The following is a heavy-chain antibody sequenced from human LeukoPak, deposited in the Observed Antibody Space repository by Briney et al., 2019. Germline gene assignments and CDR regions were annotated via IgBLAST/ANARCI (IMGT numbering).Heavy chain of an antibody. D-gene: IGHD3-16*02. V-gene: IGHV4-38-2*02. Sequence: PSETLSLTCTVSGYSISSGYFWGWIRQTPGKGLEWIGEINHSGSTNYNPSLESRLTLLVDTSKNQFSLNLRSVTAADTAVYFCARARAFVWGSYRYIPYYFDPWGQGTLVTVSS. CDR3: ARARAFVWGSYRYIPYYFDP. J-gene: IGHJ5*02. CDR2: INHSGST. CDR1: GYSISSGYF.